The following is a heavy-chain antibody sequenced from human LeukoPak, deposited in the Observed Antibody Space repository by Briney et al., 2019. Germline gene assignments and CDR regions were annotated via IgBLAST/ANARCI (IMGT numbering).Heavy chain of an antibody. CDR2: FDPEDGET. CDR1: GYTLTELS. Sequence: ASVKVSCKVSGYTLTELSMHWVRQAPGKGLEWMGGFDPEDGETIYAQKFQGRVTMTEDTSTDTAYMELSSLRSEDTAVYYCASSLVVVIGEDDAFDIWGQGTMVTVSS. J-gene: IGHJ3*02. CDR3: ASSLVVVIGEDDAFDI. D-gene: IGHD3-22*01. V-gene: IGHV1-24*01.